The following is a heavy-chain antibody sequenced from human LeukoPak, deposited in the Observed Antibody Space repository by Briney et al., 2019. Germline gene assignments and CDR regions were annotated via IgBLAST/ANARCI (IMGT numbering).Heavy chain of an antibody. J-gene: IGHJ4*02. CDR2: IYYSGST. CDR3: ARHLGSSGWYHRLDY. V-gene: IGHV4-59*08. CDR1: GGSISSYY. D-gene: IGHD6-19*01. Sequence: SETLSLTCTVSGGSISSYYWSWIRQPPGKGLEWIGYIYYSGSTNYNPSLKSRVTISVDTSKNQFSLKLSSVTAADTAVYYCARHLGSSGWYHRLDYWGQGTLVTVSS.